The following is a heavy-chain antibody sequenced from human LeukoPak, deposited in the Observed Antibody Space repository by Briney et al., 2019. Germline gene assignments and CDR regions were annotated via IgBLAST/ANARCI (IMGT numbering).Heavy chain of an antibody. Sequence: ASVKVSCKASGYTFTSYGISWVRRAPGQGLEWMGWVSAYNGNTNYAQKLQGRVTMTTDTSTSTAYMELRSLRSDDTAVYYCARGNSIVVVVAATEDYFDYWGQGTLVTVSS. D-gene: IGHD2-15*01. V-gene: IGHV1-18*01. J-gene: IGHJ4*02. CDR1: GYTFTSYG. CDR3: ARGNSIVVVVAATEDYFDY. CDR2: VSAYNGNT.